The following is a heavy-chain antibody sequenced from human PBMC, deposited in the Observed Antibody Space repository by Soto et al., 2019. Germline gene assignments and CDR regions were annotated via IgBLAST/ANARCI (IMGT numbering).Heavy chain of an antibody. D-gene: IGHD6-19*01. CDR1: GHTLTELS. CDR3: ATPPLSSGWYSYYGMDV. Sequence: ASVKVSCKVSGHTLTELSMHWVRQAPGKGLEWMGGFDPEDGETIYAQKFQGRVTMTEDTSTDTAYMELSSLRSEDTAVYYCATPPLSSGWYSYYGMDVWGQGTTVTVSS. J-gene: IGHJ6*02. V-gene: IGHV1-24*01. CDR2: FDPEDGET.